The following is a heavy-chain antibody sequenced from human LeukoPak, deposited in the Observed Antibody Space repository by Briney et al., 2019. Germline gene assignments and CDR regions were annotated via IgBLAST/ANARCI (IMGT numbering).Heavy chain of an antibody. CDR2: INPSGGST. J-gene: IGHJ3*02. Sequence: GASVKVSCKASGCTFTSYYMHWVRQAPGQGLEWMGIINPSGGSTSYAQKFQGRVTMTRDMSTSTVYMELSSLRSEDTAVYYCARDLFRGRPTIFGVVPRVTDAFDIWGQGTMVTVSS. V-gene: IGHV1-46*01. CDR1: GCTFTSYY. D-gene: IGHD3-3*01. CDR3: ARDLFRGRPTIFGVVPRVTDAFDI.